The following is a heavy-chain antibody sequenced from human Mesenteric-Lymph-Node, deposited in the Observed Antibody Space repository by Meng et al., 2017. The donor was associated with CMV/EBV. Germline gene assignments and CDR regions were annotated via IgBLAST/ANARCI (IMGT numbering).Heavy chain of an antibody. CDR3: AGGIRYFDSQNWFDP. CDR1: GGSFSVYY. Sequence: SQTLSLTCSVYGGSFSVYYWSWIRQPPGKGLEWIGEINHSGSTNYNPSLKSRVTISVDTSKNQFSLKLSSVTAADTAVYYCAGGIRYFDSQNWFDPWGQGTLVTVSS. D-gene: IGHD3-9*01. CDR2: INHSGST. J-gene: IGHJ5*02. V-gene: IGHV4-34*01.